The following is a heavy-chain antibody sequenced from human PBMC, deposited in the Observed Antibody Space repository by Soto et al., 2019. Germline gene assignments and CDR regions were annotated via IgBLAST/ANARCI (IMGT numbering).Heavy chain of an antibody. J-gene: IGHJ4*02. CDR2: IYYSGST. CDR1: GGSVSSGSHY. Sequence: SETLSLTCTVSGGSVSSGSHYWSWIRQPPGKGLEWIGNIYYSGSTNYNPSLKSRVTISVDTSKNQFSLKLSSVTAADTAVYYCARALLWVEGSWYTYFDYWGQGTLVTVSS. D-gene: IGHD6-13*01. V-gene: IGHV4-61*01. CDR3: ARALLWVEGSWYTYFDY.